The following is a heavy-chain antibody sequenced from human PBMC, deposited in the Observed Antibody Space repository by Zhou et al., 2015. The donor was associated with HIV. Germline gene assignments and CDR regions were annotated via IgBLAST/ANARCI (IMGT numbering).Heavy chain of an antibody. CDR3: ASAMVRELLSLVWGPTYFDY. J-gene: IGHJ4*02. D-gene: IGHD3-10*01. CDR2: IIPIFGTA. Sequence: QVQLVQSGAEVKKPGSSVKVSCKASGGTFSSYAISWVREAPGQGLEWMGGIIPIFGTANYAQKFQGRVTITADESTSTAYMELSSLRSEDTAVYYCASAMVRELLSLVWGPTYFDYWGQGTLVTVSS. V-gene: IGHV1-69*01. CDR1: GGTFSSYA.